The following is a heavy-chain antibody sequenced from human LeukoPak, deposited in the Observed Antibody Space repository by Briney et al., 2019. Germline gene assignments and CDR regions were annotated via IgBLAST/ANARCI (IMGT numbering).Heavy chain of an antibody. V-gene: IGHV3-21*01. CDR2: ISSTSSYI. CDR1: EFTFSTYS. D-gene: IGHD3-10*01. Sequence: PGGSLRLSCAASEFTFSTYSMNWVRQAPGKGLEWVSTISSTSSYIYYADSVEGRFTISRDNAKNSLDLQMNSLRAEDTAVYYCARDQSHRDPVAFDIWGQGTMVTVSS. J-gene: IGHJ3*02. CDR3: ARDQSHRDPVAFDI.